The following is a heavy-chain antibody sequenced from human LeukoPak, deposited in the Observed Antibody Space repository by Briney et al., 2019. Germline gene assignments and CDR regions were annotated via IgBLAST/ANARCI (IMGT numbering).Heavy chain of an antibody. CDR3: ARGPTYCSSSSCLQGE. J-gene: IGHJ4*02. D-gene: IGHD2-15*01. CDR1: GGSISSGSYY. Sequence: SETLSLTCTVSGGSISSGSYYWSWIRQPAGKGLEWIGRIYTSGSTNYNPYLKSRVTISVDTSKNQFSLKLSSVTAADTAVYYCARGPTYCSSSSCLQGEWGQGTLVTVSS. CDR2: IYTSGST. V-gene: IGHV4-61*02.